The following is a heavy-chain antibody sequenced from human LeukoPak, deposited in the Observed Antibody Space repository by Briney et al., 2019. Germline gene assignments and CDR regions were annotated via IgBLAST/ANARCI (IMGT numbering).Heavy chain of an antibody. D-gene: IGHD3-16*02. CDR1: GLTVSSNY. J-gene: IGHJ3*02. Sequence: GGSLRLSCAASGLTVSSNYMSWVRQGPGKGLEWVSIIYSDGSTYYTDSVKGRFTISRDNSKNTLYLQMNSVRVTDTAVYYCARAIEGVMVRLGFDIWGQGTMVTVSS. CDR3: ARAIEGVMVRLGFDI. CDR2: IYSDGST. V-gene: IGHV3-53*01.